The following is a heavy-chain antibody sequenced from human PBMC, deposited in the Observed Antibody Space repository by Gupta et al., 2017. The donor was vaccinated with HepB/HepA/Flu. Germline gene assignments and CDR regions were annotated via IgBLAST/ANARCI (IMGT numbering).Heavy chain of an antibody. CDR2: ISSSSSYI. CDR1: GFTFSSYS. V-gene: IGHV3-21*01. Sequence: EVQLVESGGGLVKPGGSLRLSCAASGFTFSSYSMNWVRQAPGKGLEWVSSISSSSSYIYYADSVKGRFTISRDNAKNSLYLQMNSLRAEDTAVYYCASSTYYYDSSGYPHRISDYYYMDVWGKGTTVTVSS. D-gene: IGHD3-22*01. CDR3: ASSTYYYDSSGYPHRISDYYYMDV. J-gene: IGHJ6*03.